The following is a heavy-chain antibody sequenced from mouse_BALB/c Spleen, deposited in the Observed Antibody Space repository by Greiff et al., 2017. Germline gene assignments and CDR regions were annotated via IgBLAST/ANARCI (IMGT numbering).Heavy chain of an antibody. CDR1: GFSLTSYG. J-gene: IGHJ3*01. CDR3: ARDQGNYYGNYWFAY. V-gene: IGHV2-9*02. CDR2: IWAGGST. D-gene: IGHD2-1*01. Sequence: VQLQQSGPGLVAPSQSLSITCTVSGFSLTSYGVHWVRQPPGKGLEWLGVIWAGGSTNYNSALMSRLSISKDNPKSQVFLKMNSLQTDDTAMYYCARDQGNYYGNYWFAYWGQGTLVTVSA.